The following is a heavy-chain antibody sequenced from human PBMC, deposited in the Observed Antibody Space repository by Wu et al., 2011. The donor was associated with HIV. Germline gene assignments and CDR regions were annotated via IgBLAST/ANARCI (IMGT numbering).Heavy chain of an antibody. CDR2: ISAYNGNT. CDR1: GYTFTSYG. CDR3: ARELDLSWFGDP. D-gene: IGHD1-1*01. J-gene: IGHJ5*02. Sequence: QLVQSGAEVKKPGTSVKVSCKASGYTFTSYGISWVRQAPGQGLEWMGWISAYNGNTNYAQKLQGRIAMTCDTSNSTVYMELKNLKFDDTAVYFCARELDLSWFGDPWGQGTLVTVS. V-gene: IGHV1-18*01.